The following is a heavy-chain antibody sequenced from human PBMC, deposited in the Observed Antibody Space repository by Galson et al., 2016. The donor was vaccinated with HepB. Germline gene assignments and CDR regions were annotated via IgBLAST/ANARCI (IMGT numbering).Heavy chain of an antibody. CDR2: ISSSSNDI. CDR3: TRDSTNFDL. J-gene: IGHJ2*01. Sequence: SLRLPCAASGFNFSNYGMHWVRQAPGKGLEWVSSISSSSNDIQYADSMKGRFTISRDNSKNSLYLQMFSLRADDTAVYYCTRDSTNFDLWGRGAL. CDR1: GFNFSNYG. V-gene: IGHV3-21*01.